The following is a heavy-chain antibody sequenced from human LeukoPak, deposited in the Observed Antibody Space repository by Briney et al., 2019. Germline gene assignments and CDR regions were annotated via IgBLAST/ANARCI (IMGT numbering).Heavy chain of an antibody. CDR2: IVVGSGNT. J-gene: IGHJ4*02. V-gene: IGHV1-58*01. CDR1: GFTFTSSA. CDR3: AAVGPILKAFDY. Sequence: LVKVSCKASGFTFTSSAVQWVRQARGQRLEWIGWIVVGSGNTNYAQKFQERVTITRDMSTSTAYMELSSLRSEDTAVYYCAAVGPILKAFDYWGQGTLVTVSS.